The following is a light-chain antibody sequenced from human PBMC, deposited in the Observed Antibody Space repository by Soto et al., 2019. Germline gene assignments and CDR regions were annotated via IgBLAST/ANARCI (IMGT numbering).Light chain of an antibody. Sequence: DIHMTQSPSTLSASVGDRVTITCRASQSVSYWLAWYQQKPGKAPKLLIHDASSLESGVPSRFRGGGSGQEFTLTISGLQPDDFATYYCQQYGFSFGPGTKVDMK. J-gene: IGKJ3*01. CDR2: DAS. CDR1: QSVSYW. CDR3: QQYGFS. V-gene: IGKV1-5*01.